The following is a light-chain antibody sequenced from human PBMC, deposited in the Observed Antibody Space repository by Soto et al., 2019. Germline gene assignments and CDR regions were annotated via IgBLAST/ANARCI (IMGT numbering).Light chain of an antibody. J-gene: IGLJ2*01. CDR3: SSYTSSSTLGVV. CDR2: DVS. CDR1: SSDVGGYNY. Sequence: QSALTQPASVSGSPGQSITISCTGTSSDVGGYNYVSWYQQHPGKAPKLIIYDVSNRPSGVSNRFSGSKSGNTASLTISGLQAEDEADYYCSSYTSSSTLGVVFGVETKVTVL. V-gene: IGLV2-14*01.